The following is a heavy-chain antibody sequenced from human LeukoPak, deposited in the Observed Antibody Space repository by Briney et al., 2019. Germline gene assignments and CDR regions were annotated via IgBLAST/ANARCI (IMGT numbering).Heavy chain of an antibody. J-gene: IGHJ5*02. V-gene: IGHV4-59*08. CDR1: GFTFSSY. CDR3: ARHRYSSSWYYWFDP. D-gene: IGHD6-13*01. Sequence: PGGSLRLSCAASGFTFSSYWSWIRQPPGKGLEWIGYIYYSGSTNYNPSLKSRVTISVDTSKNQFSLKLSSVTAADTAVYYCARHRYSSSWYYWFDPWGQGTLVTVSS. CDR2: IYYSGST.